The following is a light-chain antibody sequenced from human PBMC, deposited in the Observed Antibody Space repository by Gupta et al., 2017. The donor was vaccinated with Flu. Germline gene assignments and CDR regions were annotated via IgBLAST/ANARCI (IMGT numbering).Light chain of an antibody. J-gene: IGLJ1*01. CDR1: SSNIGAGYD. V-gene: IGLV1-40*01. CDR2: GNN. Sequence: QSVLTHPPSVSGAPGQRVSISCTGSSSNIGAGYDVHWYQHLPGTAPKLLIYGNNNRPSGVPYRFSGSKSGTSASLAITSLQAEDEADDYCLSHASRPTGSSDVFGTGTKVTVL. CDR3: LSHASRPTGSSDV.